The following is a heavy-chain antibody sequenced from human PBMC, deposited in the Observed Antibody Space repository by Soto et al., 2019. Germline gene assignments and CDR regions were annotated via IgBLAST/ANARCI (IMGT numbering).Heavy chain of an antibody. J-gene: IGHJ4*02. CDR1: GFTVSSNY. Sequence: GGPLRLCCAASGFTVSSNYMSWVRQAPGKVLEWVSVIYSGGSTYYADSVKGRFTISRDNSKNTLYLQMNSLRADETAVYYCARDLKTAVLGYWGQATLDTVS. D-gene: IGHD2-2*01. CDR2: IYSGGST. V-gene: IGHV3-53*01. CDR3: ARDLKTAVLGY.